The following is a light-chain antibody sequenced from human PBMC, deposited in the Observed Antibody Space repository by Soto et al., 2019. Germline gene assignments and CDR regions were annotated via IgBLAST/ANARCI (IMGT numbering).Light chain of an antibody. Sequence: DIHVTQSPSSLPASLGDRVTITCRASENIKNYLTWYQQKPGKAPKLLIYGASTLQTGVPSRFSGSGSGTDFTFTIGSLQPDDFATYYCAQIYTAQLTFGQGTRVDLK. CDR2: GAS. J-gene: IGKJ1*01. CDR1: ENIKNY. V-gene: IGKV1-39*01. CDR3: AQIYTAQLT.